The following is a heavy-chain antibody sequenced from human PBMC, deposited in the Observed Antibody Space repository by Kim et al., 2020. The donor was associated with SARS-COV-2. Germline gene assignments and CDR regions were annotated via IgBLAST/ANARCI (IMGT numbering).Heavy chain of an antibody. CDR2: INDGNGNT. D-gene: IGHD2-21*02. CDR3: ARDYCGGDCPMNY. J-gene: IGHJ4*02. Sequence: ASVKVSCKASGYTFTSYAMHWVRQAPGQRLEWMGWINDGNGNTKYSQKFQGRVTITRDTSASTAYMELSSLRSEDTAVYYCARDYCGGDCPMNYWGQGTLVTVSS. V-gene: IGHV1-3*01. CDR1: GYTFTSYA.